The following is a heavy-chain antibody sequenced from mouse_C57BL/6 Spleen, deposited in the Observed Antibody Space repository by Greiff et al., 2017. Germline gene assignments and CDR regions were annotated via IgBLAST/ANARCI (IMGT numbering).Heavy chain of an antibody. CDR3: TRDDYYGSIYYYAMDY. CDR1: GFTFSSYA. Sequence: EVKLMESGEGLVKPGGSLKLSCAASGFTFSSYAMSWVRQTPEKRLEWVAYISSGGDYIYYADTVKGRFTISRDNARNTLYLQMSSLKSEDTAMYYCTRDDYYGSIYYYAMDYWGQGTSVTVSS. J-gene: IGHJ4*01. D-gene: IGHD1-1*01. V-gene: IGHV5-9-1*02. CDR2: ISSGGDYI.